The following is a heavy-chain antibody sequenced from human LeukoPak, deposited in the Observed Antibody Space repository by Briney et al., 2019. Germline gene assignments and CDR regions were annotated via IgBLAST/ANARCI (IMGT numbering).Heavy chain of an antibody. D-gene: IGHD2-2*01. V-gene: IGHV3-30*02. J-gene: IGHJ4*02. CDR2: IRYDGSNK. CDR3: AKDDIPAAPDY. CDR1: GFTFSSYG. Sequence: GGSLRLSCAASGFTFSSYGMHWVRQAPGKGLEWVAFIRYDGSNKYYADSVKGRFTISRDNSKNTLHLQMNSLRAEDTAVYYCAKDDIPAAPDYWAREPWSPSPQ.